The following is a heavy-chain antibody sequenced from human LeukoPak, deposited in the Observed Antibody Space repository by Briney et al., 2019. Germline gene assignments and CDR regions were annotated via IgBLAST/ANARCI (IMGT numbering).Heavy chain of an antibody. CDR2: ISSSSYI. V-gene: IGHV3-21*01. Sequence: GGSLRLSCAASGFTFSSYSMNWVRQAPGKGLKWVSSISSSSYIYYADSVKGRFTISRDNAKNSLYLQMNSLRAEDTAVYYCARPSITIFGVVINYMDVWGKGTTVTVSS. CDR1: GFTFSSYS. CDR3: ARPSITIFGVVINYMDV. D-gene: IGHD3-3*01. J-gene: IGHJ6*03.